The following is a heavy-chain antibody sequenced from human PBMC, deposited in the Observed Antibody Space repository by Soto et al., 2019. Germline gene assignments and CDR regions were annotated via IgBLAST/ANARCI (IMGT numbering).Heavy chain of an antibody. CDR1: SDSISSYY. J-gene: IGHJ4*02. Sequence: SETLSLTCTVSSDSISSYYWSWIRQPPGKRLEWIGYISYSGSTDYNPSLKSRVTISGDTSKNQFSLKVSSVTAADTAVYYCARPLGPYSSSSPPDYWGQGTLVTVSS. D-gene: IGHD6-6*01. V-gene: IGHV4-59*01. CDR3: ARPLGPYSSSSPPDY. CDR2: ISYSGST.